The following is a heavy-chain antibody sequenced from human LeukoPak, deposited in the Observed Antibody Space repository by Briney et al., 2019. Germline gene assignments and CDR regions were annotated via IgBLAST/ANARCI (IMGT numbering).Heavy chain of an antibody. V-gene: IGHV1-46*01. D-gene: IGHD3-16*02. Sequence: ASVKVSCKASGYTFTSYYMHWVRQAPGQGLEWMGIINPSGGSTSYAQKFQGRVTMTRDTSTSTVYMELSSLRSEDTAVYYCARVLSLGYTTYYFDYWGQGTLATVSS. CDR1: GYTFTSYY. J-gene: IGHJ4*02. CDR2: INPSGGST. CDR3: ARVLSLGYTTYYFDY.